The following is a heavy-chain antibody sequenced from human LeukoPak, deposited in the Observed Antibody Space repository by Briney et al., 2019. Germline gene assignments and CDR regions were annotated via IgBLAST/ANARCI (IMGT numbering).Heavy chain of an antibody. V-gene: IGHV1-69*05. CDR1: GGTFSSYA. J-gene: IGHJ4*02. D-gene: IGHD2-2*01. CDR2: IIPIFGTA. CDR3: ARSGGGKYQLLYFDY. Sequence: ASVKVSCKASGGTFSSYAISWVRQAPGQGLEWMGGIIPIFGTANYAQKFQGRVTITTDESTSTAYMELSSLRSEDTAVYYCARSGGGKYQLLYFDYWGQGTLVTVSS.